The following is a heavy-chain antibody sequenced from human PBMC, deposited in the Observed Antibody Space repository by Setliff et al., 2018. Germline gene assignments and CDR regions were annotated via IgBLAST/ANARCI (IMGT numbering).Heavy chain of an antibody. D-gene: IGHD3-22*01. V-gene: IGHV1-69*05. CDR3: ASPENYLDSSGYYVYYFDC. J-gene: IGHJ4*02. CDR2: IIPIFGTA. Sequence: SVKVSCKTSGGTFSTYAISWVRQAPGQGLEWMGGIIPIFGTANYAQKFQGRVTITTDESTSTAHMELSSLRSEDTAVYYCASPENYLDSSGYYVYYFDCWGQGTLVTVS. CDR1: GGTFSTYA.